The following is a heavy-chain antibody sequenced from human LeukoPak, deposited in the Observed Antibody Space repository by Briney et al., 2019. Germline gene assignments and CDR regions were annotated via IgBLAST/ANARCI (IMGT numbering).Heavy chain of an antibody. D-gene: IGHD3-16*01. Sequence: PSETLSLTCAVSGYSISGGYYWGWIRQPPGKGLEWIGSIYHSGSTYYNPSLKGRVTISVDTSKNQFSLKLSSVTAADTAVYYCARPLGGTGAFDIWGQGTMVTVSS. CDR3: ARPLGGTGAFDI. V-gene: IGHV4-38-2*01. CDR1: GYSISGGYY. J-gene: IGHJ3*02. CDR2: IYHSGST.